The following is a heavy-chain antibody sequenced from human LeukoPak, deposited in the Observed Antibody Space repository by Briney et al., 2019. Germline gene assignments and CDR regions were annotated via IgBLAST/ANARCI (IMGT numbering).Heavy chain of an antibody. J-gene: IGHJ3*02. CDR3: VRGPRNYDDSGFRYGVFDI. CDR2: IRYDGSNK. Sequence: GGSLRLSCAASGFTFSSYAMHWVRQAPGKGLEWVAFIRYDGSNKYYADSVKGRFIISRDNSKNTLSLQMNSLTADDTAVYYCVRGPRNYDDSGFRYGVFDIWGQGTVVTVSS. D-gene: IGHD3-22*01. CDR1: GFTFSSYA. V-gene: IGHV3-30*02.